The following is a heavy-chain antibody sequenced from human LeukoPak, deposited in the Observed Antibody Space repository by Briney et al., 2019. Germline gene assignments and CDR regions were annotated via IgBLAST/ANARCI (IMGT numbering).Heavy chain of an antibody. J-gene: IGHJ4*02. V-gene: IGHV3-30*18. CDR1: GFTFRSYR. CDR2: ISYDGSNK. CDR3: AKGRGVEYSYGSYYFDY. Sequence: GRSLRLSCAASGFTFRSYRMHWVRQAPGKGLEWVAVISYDGSNKFYADSVRGRFTISRDNSKNMLYVQMNSLRAEDTAVYYCAKGRGVEYSYGSYYFDYWGQGTLVTVSS. D-gene: IGHD5-18*01.